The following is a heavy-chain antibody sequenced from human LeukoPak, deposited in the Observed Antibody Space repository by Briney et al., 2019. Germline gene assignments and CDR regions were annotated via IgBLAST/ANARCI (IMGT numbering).Heavy chain of an antibody. Sequence: PGGSLRLSCAASGFTFSSYSMNWVRQAPGKGLEWVSSSSSSSSYIYYADSVKGRFTISRDNAKNSLYLQMNSLRAEDTAVYYCARGGGQGSHYDILTGYYPDWYFDLWGRGTLVTVSS. D-gene: IGHD3-9*01. V-gene: IGHV3-21*01. J-gene: IGHJ2*01. CDR2: SSSSSSYI. CDR1: GFTFSSYS. CDR3: ARGGGQGSHYDILTGYYPDWYFDL.